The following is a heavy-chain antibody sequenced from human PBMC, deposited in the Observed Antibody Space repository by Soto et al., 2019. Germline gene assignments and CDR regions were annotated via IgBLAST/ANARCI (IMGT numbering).Heavy chain of an antibody. CDR2: IKSKTDGGTT. CDR1: GFTFSNAW. D-gene: IGHD6-25*01. Sequence: PGGSLRLSCAASGFTFSNAWMSWVRQAPGKGLEWVGRIKSKTDGGTTDYAAPVKGRFTISRDDSKNTLYLQMNSLKTEDTAVYYCTTDFGFYWSSDPYYYYGMDVWGQGTTVTVSS. J-gene: IGHJ6*02. V-gene: IGHV3-15*01. CDR3: TTDFGFYWSSDPYYYYGMDV.